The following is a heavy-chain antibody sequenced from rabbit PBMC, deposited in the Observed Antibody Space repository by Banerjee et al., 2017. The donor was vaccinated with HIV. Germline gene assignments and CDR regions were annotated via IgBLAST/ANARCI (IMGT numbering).Heavy chain of an antibody. Sequence: QEQLEESGGDLVKPEGSLTLTCTASGFSFSNKCVMCWVRQAPGKGLEWNACINTSSGNTVYATWAKGRFTISKTSSTTVTLQMTSLTAADTATYFCGRDRDGDAGYGSLALWGQGTLVTVS. V-gene: IGHV1S45*01. CDR2: INTSSGNT. CDR1: GFSFSNKCV. D-gene: IGHD6-1*01. J-gene: IGHJ4*01. CDR3: GRDRDGDAGYGSLAL.